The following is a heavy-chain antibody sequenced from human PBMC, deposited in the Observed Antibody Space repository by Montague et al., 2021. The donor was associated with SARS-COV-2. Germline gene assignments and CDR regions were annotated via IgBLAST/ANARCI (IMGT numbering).Heavy chain of an antibody. D-gene: IGHD3-3*01. CDR2: IYWDDDK. J-gene: IGHJ3*02. CDR3: ARRITIYAFDI. V-gene: IGHV2-5*02. Sequence: PALVKPTQTLTLTCTFSGFSLSTSGVGVGWIRQPPGKSLEWLVLIYWDDDKSYSPSLQRGLTITKDTSKNQVVLTMTNMDPVDTATYYCARRITIYAFDIWGQGTMVTVSS. CDR1: GFSLSTSGVG.